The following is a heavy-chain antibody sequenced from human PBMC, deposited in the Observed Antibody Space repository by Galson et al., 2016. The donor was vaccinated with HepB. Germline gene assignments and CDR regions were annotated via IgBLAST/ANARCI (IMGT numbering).Heavy chain of an antibody. V-gene: IGHV4-34*01. CDR3: ARTPPGDYYYAMDV. Sequence: ETLSLTCAVYGGSISGYYWSWIRQPPGKGLEWIGDVTETGRTNDNPSLKSRVTVSLATSKDRFSLRLTSVTAADTAVYYCARTPPGDYYYAMDVWGEGTTVIV. CDR2: VTETGRT. CDR1: GGSISGYY. J-gene: IGHJ6*02.